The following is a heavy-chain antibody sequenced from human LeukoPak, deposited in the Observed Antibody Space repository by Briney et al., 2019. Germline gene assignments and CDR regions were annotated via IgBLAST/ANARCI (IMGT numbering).Heavy chain of an antibody. V-gene: IGHV4-34*01. CDR2: INHFGST. J-gene: IGHJ4*02. D-gene: IGHD3-9*01. Sequence: SETLSLTCAVCGGSFSGYYWSWIRQPPGKGLEWIGEINHFGSTNYNPSLKSRVTMSVDTSKNQFSLKLSSVTAADTAVYYCTRDFAYWGQGTLVTVSS. CDR3: TRDFAY. CDR1: GGSFSGYY.